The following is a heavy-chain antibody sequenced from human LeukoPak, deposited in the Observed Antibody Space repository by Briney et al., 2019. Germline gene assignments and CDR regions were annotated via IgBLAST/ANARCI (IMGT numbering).Heavy chain of an antibody. V-gene: IGHV3-21*01. J-gene: IGHJ5*02. Sequence: GGSLRLSCAASGFTFSSYSMNWVRQAPGKGLEWVSSISSSSSYIYYADSVKGRFTISRDNAKNSLYLQMNSLRAEDTAVYYCAREGAQQLVLWFDPWGQGTLVTVSS. CDR3: AREGAQQLVLWFDP. CDR1: GFTFSSYS. CDR2: ISSSSSYI. D-gene: IGHD6-13*01.